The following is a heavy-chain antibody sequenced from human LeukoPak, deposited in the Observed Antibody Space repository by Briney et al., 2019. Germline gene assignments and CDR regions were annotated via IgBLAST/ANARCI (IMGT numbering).Heavy chain of an antibody. V-gene: IGHV4-39*07. Sequence: SETLSLTCTVSGGSISSSSYYWGWIRQPPGKGLEWIGSIYYSGSTYYNPSLKSRVTISVDTSKNQFSLKLSSVTAADTAVYYCARSGSSFPFDYWGQGTLVTVSS. J-gene: IGHJ4*02. D-gene: IGHD6-13*01. CDR2: IYYSGST. CDR3: ARSGSSFPFDY. CDR1: GGSISSSSYY.